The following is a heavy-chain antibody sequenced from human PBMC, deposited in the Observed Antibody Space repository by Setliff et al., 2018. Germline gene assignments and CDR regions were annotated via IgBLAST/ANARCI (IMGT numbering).Heavy chain of an antibody. CDR2: IYPGDSDT. V-gene: IGHV5-51*01. D-gene: IGHD2-2*01. Sequence: GESLKISCKASGYIFTNYWIGWVRQMPGKGLEWMGVIYPGDSDTRYSPSFQGQVTISADKSINTSYLQWSSLKASDTAIYYCTRHEDRNKCTSSSCYRENDAFDVWGQGAMVTVSS. J-gene: IGHJ3*01. CDR3: TRHEDRNKCTSSSCYRENDAFDV. CDR1: GYIFTNYW.